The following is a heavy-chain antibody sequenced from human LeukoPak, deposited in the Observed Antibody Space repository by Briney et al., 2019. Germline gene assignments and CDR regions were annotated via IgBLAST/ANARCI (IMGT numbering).Heavy chain of an antibody. D-gene: IGHD5-12*01. V-gene: IGHV3-7*04. Sequence: ETLSLTCTVSGGSISSYYWSWIRQPPGKGLEWVANIKQDGSEKYYVDSVKGRFTISRDNAKNSLYLQMNSLRAEDTAVYYCARGSGYDLFDYWGQGTLVTVSS. CDR2: IKQDGSEK. J-gene: IGHJ4*02. CDR1: GGSISSYY. CDR3: ARGSGYDLFDY.